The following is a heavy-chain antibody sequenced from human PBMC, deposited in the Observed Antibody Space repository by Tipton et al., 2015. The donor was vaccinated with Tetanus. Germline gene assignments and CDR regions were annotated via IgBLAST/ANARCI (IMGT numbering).Heavy chain of an antibody. CDR3: ARRDSSYDTYYFHF. CDR1: GYRFTSQW. D-gene: IGHD2-2*01. V-gene: IGHV5-51*01. Sequence: QLVQSGAVVKKPGESLKISCQGSGYRFTSQWIGWVRQKPGKGLEWMGIIYPGDSDTRYSPSFEGQVTISADKSDSAPYLQWSSLKASDTAMYYCARRDSSYDTYYFHFWGQGTLVTVSS. CDR2: IYPGDSDT. J-gene: IGHJ4*02.